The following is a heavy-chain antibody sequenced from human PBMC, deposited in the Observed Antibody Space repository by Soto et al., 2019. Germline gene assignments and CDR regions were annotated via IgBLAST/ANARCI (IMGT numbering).Heavy chain of an antibody. D-gene: IGHD6-19*01. V-gene: IGHV1-69*13. CDR2: NNPIFGTP. Sequence: ASVKVSCKASGGTFSNYAFSWVRQAPGQGLEWMGGNNPIFGTPNYAQKFKGRLTIIADESASTVYMELSSLRSDDTAVYYCSKDPYSSGWDRHHYYRLAVPGQRTTVTGSS. CDR3: SKDPYSSGWDRHHYYRLAV. CDR1: GGTFSNYA. J-gene: IGHJ6*02.